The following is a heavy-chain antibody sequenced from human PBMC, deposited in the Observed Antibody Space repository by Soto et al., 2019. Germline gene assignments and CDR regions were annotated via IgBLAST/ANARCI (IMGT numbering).Heavy chain of an antibody. CDR1: GFTFSSYW. V-gene: IGHV3-74*01. CDR2: INPDGSTT. Sequence: DVQLVESGGGLVQPGGSLRLSCATSGFTFSSYWMHWVRQAPGKGLVWVSRINPDGSTTAYGDSVKGRFTISRDNAKNTLYLQVNSLRAEDTAVYYCARAGLIWGQGTLVTVSS. J-gene: IGHJ4*02. CDR3: ARAGLI.